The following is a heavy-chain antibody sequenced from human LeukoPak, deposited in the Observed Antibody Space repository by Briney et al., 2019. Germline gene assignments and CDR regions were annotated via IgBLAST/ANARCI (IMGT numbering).Heavy chain of an antibody. CDR1: GYTFTSYG. V-gene: IGHV1-18*01. CDR2: ISAYNGNT. CDR3: AREAGGTMVRGVIAKGVWFDP. D-gene: IGHD3-10*01. Sequence: ASVKVSCKASGYTFTSYGISWVRQAPGQGLEWMGWISAYNGNTNYAQKLQGRVTMTTDTSTSTAYMELRSLRSDDTAVYYCAREAGGTMVRGVIAKGVWFDPWGQGTLVTVSS. J-gene: IGHJ5*02.